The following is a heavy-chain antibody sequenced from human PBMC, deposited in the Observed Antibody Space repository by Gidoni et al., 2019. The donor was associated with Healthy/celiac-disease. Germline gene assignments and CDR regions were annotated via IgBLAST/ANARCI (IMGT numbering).Heavy chain of an antibody. J-gene: IGHJ4*02. CDR3: ARGVNRNDYGGNSGFDY. Sequence: EVQLVESGGGLVQPGGSLRLSCAASGFTFSSYDMHWVRQATGKGLEWVSAIGTAGDPYYPGSVKGRFTISRENVKNSLYLQMNSLRAGDTAVYYCARGVNRNDYGGNSGFDYWGQGTLVTVSS. V-gene: IGHV3-13*05. CDR2: IGTAGDP. D-gene: IGHD4-17*01. CDR1: GFTFSSYD.